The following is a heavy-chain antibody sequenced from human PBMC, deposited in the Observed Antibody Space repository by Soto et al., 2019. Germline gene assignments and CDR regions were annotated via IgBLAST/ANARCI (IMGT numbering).Heavy chain of an antibody. J-gene: IGHJ2*01. CDR1: GYTFTGYY. CDR2: INPNSGGT. V-gene: IGHV1-2*02. Sequence: SVKVSCEASGYTFTGYYMHWGRQAPVQGLEWMGWINPNSGGTNYAQKFQGGVTMTRDTSIGTAYMELSRLRSDDTAVYYCARESRNYDFWSGRYWYFDLWGRGTLVTVSS. D-gene: IGHD3-3*01. CDR3: ARESRNYDFWSGRYWYFDL.